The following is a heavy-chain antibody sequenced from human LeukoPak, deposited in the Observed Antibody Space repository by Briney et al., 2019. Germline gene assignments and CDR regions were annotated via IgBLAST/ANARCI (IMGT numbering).Heavy chain of an antibody. J-gene: IGHJ4*02. Sequence: ASVKVSCKASGGTFSSYAISWVRQAPGQGLEWMGWISAYNGNTNYAQKLQGRVTMTTDTSTSTAYMELRSLRSDDTAVYYCARSFGFLERRGELDYWGQGTLVTVSS. CDR3: ARSFGFLERRGELDY. D-gene: IGHD1-1*01. CDR2: ISAYNGNT. V-gene: IGHV1-18*01. CDR1: GGTFSSYA.